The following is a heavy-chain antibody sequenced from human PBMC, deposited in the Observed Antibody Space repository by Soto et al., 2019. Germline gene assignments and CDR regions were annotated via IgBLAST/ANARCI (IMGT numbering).Heavy chain of an antibody. CDR3: NSYPDFWGGHTPL. CDR1: GFSITNTW. Sequence: EVQLVESGGGLVQPGGALRLSCAASGFSITNTWMHWVRQAPGKGLEWVGRVKSKADGGTANYAAPVKGRFTVSRDDSKNTQYLQMNSLKMEDTAVDYSNSYPDFWGGHTPLWGQGTLVTVSS. D-gene: IGHD3-3*01. CDR2: VKSKADGGTA. V-gene: IGHV3-15*07. J-gene: IGHJ4*02.